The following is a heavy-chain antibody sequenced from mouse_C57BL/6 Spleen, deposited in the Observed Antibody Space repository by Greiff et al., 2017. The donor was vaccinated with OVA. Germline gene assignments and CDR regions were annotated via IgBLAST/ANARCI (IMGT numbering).Heavy chain of an antibody. J-gene: IGHJ3*01. V-gene: IGHV1-54*01. CDR1: GYAFTNYL. Sequence: VQLQQSGAELVRPGTSVKVSCKASGYAFTNYLIEWVKQRPGQGLEWIGVINPGSGGTNYNEKFKGKATLTADKSSSTSNMQLSSLTSEDSAVYFCARDCDNSYGFAYWGQGTLVTVSA. CDR2: INPGSGGT. CDR3: ARDCDNSYGFAY. D-gene: IGHD1-1*01.